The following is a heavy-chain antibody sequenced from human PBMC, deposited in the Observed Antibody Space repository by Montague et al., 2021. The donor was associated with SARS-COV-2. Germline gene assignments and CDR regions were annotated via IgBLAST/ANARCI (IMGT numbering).Heavy chain of an antibody. J-gene: IGHJ3*02. Sequence: SLRLSCAASRFTFSSYAMSWVRQAPGKGLEWVSTISISDGNTYYADSVKGRFTISRDKSKNTLYLQMNSLRAEDTAVYYCAKDRQLVGDDAFDIWGQGTMVTVSS. V-gene: IGHV3-23*01. D-gene: IGHD6-13*01. CDR2: ISISDGNT. CDR3: AKDRQLVGDDAFDI. CDR1: RFTFSSYA.